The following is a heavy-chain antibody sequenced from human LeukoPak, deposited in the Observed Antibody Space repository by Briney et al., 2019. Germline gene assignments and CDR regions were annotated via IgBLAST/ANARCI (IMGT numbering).Heavy chain of an antibody. J-gene: IGHJ4*02. CDR3: ARSPVLSPYYYGSGSYYGALDY. Sequence: SETLSLTCTVSGGSLSSGSYYWSWIRQPPGTGLEWLGYIYYSGSTNYNPSLKSRVTISVDTSKNQFSLKLSSVTAADTAVYYCARSPVLSPYYYGSGSYYGALDYWGQGTLVTVSS. V-gene: IGHV4-61*01. CDR2: IYYSGST. D-gene: IGHD3-10*01. CDR1: GGSLSSGSYY.